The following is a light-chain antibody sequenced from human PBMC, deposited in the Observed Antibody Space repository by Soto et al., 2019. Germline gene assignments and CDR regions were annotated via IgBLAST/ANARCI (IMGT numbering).Light chain of an antibody. J-gene: IGLJ1*01. CDR1: SSDVGGYSY. V-gene: IGLV2-14*01. Sequence: QSALTQPASVSGSPGQPITISCTGTSSDVGGYSYVSWYQQPPGKAPKLLLYDVTYRPSGVSNRFSGSRSGNTASLTISGLQAEDEADYYCSSFTSSNTLVFGTGTKVTVL. CDR2: DVT. CDR3: SSFTSSNTLV.